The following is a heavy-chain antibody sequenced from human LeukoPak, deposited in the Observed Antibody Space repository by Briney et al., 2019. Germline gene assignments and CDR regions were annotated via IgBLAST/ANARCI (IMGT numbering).Heavy chain of an antibody. CDR3: ARAQELLLWFGEFPRNNWFDP. J-gene: IGHJ5*02. D-gene: IGHD3-10*01. V-gene: IGHV1-69*01. CDR2: IIPIFGTA. Sequence: SVKVSCKASGGTFSSYAISWVRQAPGQGLEWMGGIIPIFGTANYAQKFQGRVTITADESTSTVYMELSSLRSEDTAVYYCARAQELLLWFGEFPRNNWFDPWGQGTLVTVSS. CDR1: GGTFSSYA.